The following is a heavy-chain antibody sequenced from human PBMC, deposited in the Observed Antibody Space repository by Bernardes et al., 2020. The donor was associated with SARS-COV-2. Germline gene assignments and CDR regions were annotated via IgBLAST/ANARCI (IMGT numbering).Heavy chain of an antibody. D-gene: IGHD1-20*01. V-gene: IGHV3-64D*06. CDR3: VKVIYKTVSIASASIFDC. CDR2: ISSGGDPA. Sequence: GGSLRLSCSASGFSSSSYVVYWLRQVPGKGLEFVSSISSGGDPAYYADSVKGRFTASRDNSKNTLYLQMSSLRAADTAVYYCVKVIYKTVSIASASIFDCWGQGTLGTVSS. CDR1: GFSSSSYV. J-gene: IGHJ4*02.